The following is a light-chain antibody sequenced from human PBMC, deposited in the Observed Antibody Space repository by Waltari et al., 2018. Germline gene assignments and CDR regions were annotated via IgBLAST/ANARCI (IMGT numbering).Light chain of an antibody. V-gene: IGKV1-5*03. CDR2: KSS. J-gene: IGKJ2*01. CDR1: QSISIW. Sequence: DIQMTQSPSTLSASVGDRVSITCRASQSISIWLAWYQQRSGKAPKILISKSSSLESGVPSRFSGSGSGTEFTLTITNLHPDDFATYYCQHYDNYPVAFGQGTKLEIK. CDR3: QHYDNYPVA.